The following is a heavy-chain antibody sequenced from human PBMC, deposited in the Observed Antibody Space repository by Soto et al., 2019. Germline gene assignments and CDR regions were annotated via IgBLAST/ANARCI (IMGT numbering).Heavy chain of an antibody. Sequence: QVQLVQSGAEVKKPGTSVKVSCKASGYTFTSYGISWVRQAPGQGLEWMGWISAYNGNTNYAQKLQGRVTMTTDTSTSTAYMELRSLRSDDTAVYYCARDRPLRFLEWLDYYYGMDVWGQGTTVTVSS. CDR2: ISAYNGNT. V-gene: IGHV1-18*04. J-gene: IGHJ6*02. D-gene: IGHD3-3*01. CDR1: GYTFTSYG. CDR3: ARDRPLRFLEWLDYYYGMDV.